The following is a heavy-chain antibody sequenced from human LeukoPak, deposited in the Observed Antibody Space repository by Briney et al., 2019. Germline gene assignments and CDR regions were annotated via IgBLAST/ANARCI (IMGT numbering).Heavy chain of an antibody. CDR2: ISAYNGNT. V-gene: IGHV1-18*01. CDR1: GYTFTSYG. J-gene: IGHJ4*02. D-gene: IGHD6-13*01. Sequence: GASVKVSCKASGYTFTSYGISWARQAPGQGLEWMGWISAYNGNTNYAQKLQGRVTMTTDTSTSTAYMELRSLRSDDTAVYYCARAPAGYSSSWYIYWGQGTLVTVSS. CDR3: ARAPAGYSSSWYIY.